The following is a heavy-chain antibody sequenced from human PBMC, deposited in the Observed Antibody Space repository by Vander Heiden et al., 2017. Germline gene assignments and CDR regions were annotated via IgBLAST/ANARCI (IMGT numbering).Heavy chain of an antibody. Sequence: VLLVESGGGLAQPGGSLRLSCAASGFAFGAAWMHWVRLVPGKGLVWVSRIKSDGSGAIYADSVKGRFTISRDNAKNTLYLQMNSLRDEDSGVYYCASDWFFCLDYWGQGTVVTVSS. CDR1: GFAFGAAW. D-gene: IGHD3-10*01. J-gene: IGHJ4*02. CDR2: IKSDGSGA. CDR3: ASDWFFCLDY. V-gene: IGHV3-74*01.